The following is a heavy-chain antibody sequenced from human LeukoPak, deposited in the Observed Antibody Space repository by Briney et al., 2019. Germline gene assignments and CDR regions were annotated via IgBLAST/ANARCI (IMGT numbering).Heavy chain of an antibody. V-gene: IGHV1-2*02. D-gene: IGHD3-10*01. J-gene: IGHJ3*02. CDR1: GYTFTGYY. Sequence: ASVTVSFKSSGYTFTGYYMHWVRQAPGQGLEWMGWINPNSGGTNYAQKFQGRVTMTRDTSISTASMELSRLRSDDTAVYFCARDDGLYYGSGRSAFDIWGQGTMVTVSS. CDR3: ARDDGLYYGSGRSAFDI. CDR2: INPNSGGT.